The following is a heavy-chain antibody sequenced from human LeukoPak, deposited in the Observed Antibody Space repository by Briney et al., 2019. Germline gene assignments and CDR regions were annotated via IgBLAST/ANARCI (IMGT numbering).Heavy chain of an antibody. J-gene: IGHJ5*02. Sequence: GGSLRLSCAASGFTFSSYGMHWVRQAPGKGLEWVAFIRYDGSNKYYADSVKGRFTISRDNSKNTLYLQMNSLRAEDTAVYYCAREGLNMVRGIIPKKAWGWFDPWGQGTLVTVSS. CDR3: AREGLNMVRGIIPKKAWGWFDP. D-gene: IGHD3-10*01. CDR2: IRYDGSNK. V-gene: IGHV3-30*02. CDR1: GFTFSSYG.